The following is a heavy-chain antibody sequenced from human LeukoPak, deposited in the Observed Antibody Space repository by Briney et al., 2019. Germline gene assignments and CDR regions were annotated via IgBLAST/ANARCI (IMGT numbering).Heavy chain of an antibody. CDR2: ISWNSGSI. V-gene: IGHV3-9*01. D-gene: IGHD4-17*01. CDR1: GFTFDDYA. Sequence: PGGSLRLSCAASGFTFDDYAMHWVRQAPGKGLEWVSGISWNSGSIGYADSVKGRFTISRDNAKNSLYLQMNSLRAEDTAVYYCAILYGDYGRDYFDYWGQGTLVTVSS. J-gene: IGHJ4*02. CDR3: AILYGDYGRDYFDY.